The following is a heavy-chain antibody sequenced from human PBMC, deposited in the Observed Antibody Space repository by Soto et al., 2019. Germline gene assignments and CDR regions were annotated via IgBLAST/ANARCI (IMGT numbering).Heavy chain of an antibody. CDR2: ISSNGVGT. CDR3: ARRARPDFYYMDV. J-gene: IGHJ6*03. D-gene: IGHD6-6*01. V-gene: IGHV3-64*01. CDR1: GFTLSGYA. Sequence: EVQLAESGGGLAQPGGSLRLSCAASGFTLSGYAMDWVHQAPGKGLEYVSGISSNGVGTYYANSVQGRFTISRDNSKNPVYLQMGSLRPEDMAVYYCARRARPDFYYMDVWGKGTTVTVSS.